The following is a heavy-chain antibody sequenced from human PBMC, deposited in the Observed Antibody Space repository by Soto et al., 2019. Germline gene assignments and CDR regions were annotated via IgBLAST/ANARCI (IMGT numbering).Heavy chain of an antibody. CDR2: VSSRSDI. CDR3: AREYTAWPLAYGLDV. D-gene: IGHD2-2*02. Sequence: GGSLRLSCVGSGFTFSTYSINWVRQAPGKGLEWVSSVSSRSDIYYADSVKGRFTISRDNAKNSVSLQMNSLRAEDTAVYYCAREYTAWPLAYGLDVWGQGTTVTVSS. V-gene: IGHV3-21*01. CDR1: GFTFSTYS. J-gene: IGHJ6*02.